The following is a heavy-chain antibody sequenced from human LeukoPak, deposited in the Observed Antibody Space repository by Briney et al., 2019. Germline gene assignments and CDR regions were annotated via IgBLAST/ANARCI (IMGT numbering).Heavy chain of an antibody. CDR3: ARETSDYYGSGSYYRDTRNDY. D-gene: IGHD3-10*01. V-gene: IGHV3-48*01. Sequence: PGGSLRLSCAASGFTFSSYSMNWVRQAPGKGLEWVSYISSSSSTIYYADSVKGRFTISRDNAKNSLYLQMNSLRAEDTAVYYCARETSDYYGSGSYYRDTRNDYWGQGTLVTVSS. CDR1: GFTFSSYS. J-gene: IGHJ4*02. CDR2: ISSSSSTI.